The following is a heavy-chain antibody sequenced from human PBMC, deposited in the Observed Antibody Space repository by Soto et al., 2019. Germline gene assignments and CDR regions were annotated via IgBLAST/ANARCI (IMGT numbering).Heavy chain of an antibody. CDR3: AREIAADAFDI. V-gene: IGHV4-61*01. J-gene: IGHJ3*02. Sequence: QVQLQGSGPGLVKPSETLSLTCNVSGVSVSSGSSYWSWIRQPPGKGLEWIGYIYHSGSTDYNPSLKSRVTISADTSKNQFSLKLSSVTAADTAVYYCAREIAADAFDIWGQGTMVTVSS. CDR1: GVSVSSGSSY. CDR2: IYHSGST. D-gene: IGHD6-13*01.